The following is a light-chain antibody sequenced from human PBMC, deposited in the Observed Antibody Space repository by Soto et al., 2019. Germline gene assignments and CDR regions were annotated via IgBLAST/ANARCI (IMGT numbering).Light chain of an antibody. CDR1: SSNIGNNY. CDR3: EKWNSGLGAGGV. V-gene: IGLV1-51*02. Sequence: QSVLTQPPSVSAAPGQKVTISCSGSSSNIGNNYVSWHQQLPGTAPKLLIYENNKRPSGIPDRFSGSKSGTSATLGITGPQRGEGADYYGEKWNSGLGAGGVFEIGTRVPAL. CDR2: ENN. J-gene: IGLJ1*01.